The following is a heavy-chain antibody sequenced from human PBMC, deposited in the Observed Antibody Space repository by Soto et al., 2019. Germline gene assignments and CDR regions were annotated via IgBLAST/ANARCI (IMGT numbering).Heavy chain of an antibody. Sequence: SETLSLTCTVSGGSISSYYWNWVRQPPGEGLEWIGYVYTSGSTNYNPSLKSRVTISVDTSKNQFSLKLSSVTVADTAIYYCARALGVAAAGPFDYWGQGTLVTVSS. V-gene: IGHV4-4*08. D-gene: IGHD6-13*01. CDR2: VYTSGST. CDR3: ARALGVAAAGPFDY. J-gene: IGHJ4*02. CDR1: GGSISSYY.